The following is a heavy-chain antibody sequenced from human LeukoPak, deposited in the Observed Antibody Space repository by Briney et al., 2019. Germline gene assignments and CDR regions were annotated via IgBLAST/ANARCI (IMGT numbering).Heavy chain of an antibody. CDR1: GGSISSYY. V-gene: IGHV4-59*01. J-gene: IGHJ5*02. Sequence: SETLCLTCTVSGGSISSYYWSWIRQPPGKGLEWIGYIYYSGSTNYNPSLKSRVTISVDTSKNQFSLKLSSVTAADTAVYYCARDSSGLMWFDPWGQGTLVTVSS. D-gene: IGHD6-19*01. CDR3: ARDSSGLMWFDP. CDR2: IYYSGST.